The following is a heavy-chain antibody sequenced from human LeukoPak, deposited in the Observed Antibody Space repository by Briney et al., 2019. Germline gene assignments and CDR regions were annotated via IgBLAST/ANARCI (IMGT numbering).Heavy chain of an antibody. CDR3: ARDRDTDCSSTSCPFWFDP. V-gene: IGHV4-4*07. J-gene: IGHJ5*02. CDR2: IYTSGST. Sequence: SETLSLTCTVSGGSISSYYWSWIRQPPGKGLEWIGRIYTSGSTNYNPSLKSRVTMSVDTSKNQFSLKLSSVTAADTAVYYCARDRDTDCSSTSCPFWFDPWGQGTLVTVSS. CDR1: GGSISSYY. D-gene: IGHD2-2*01.